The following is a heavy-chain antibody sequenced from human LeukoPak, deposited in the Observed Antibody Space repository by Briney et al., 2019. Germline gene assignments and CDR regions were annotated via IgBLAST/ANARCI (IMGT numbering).Heavy chain of an antibody. D-gene: IGHD3-16*02. V-gene: IGHV1-2*02. J-gene: IGHJ3*02. CDR1: GYTFTGYY. Sequence: ASVKVSCKTSGYTFTGYYIQWVRQAPGRGLEWMGYINPTSGGTNYAQEFQGRVTMTRDTSISTAYMELSRLTSDDTAVYYCARGEMITFGVVIVISTFDIWGQGTMVTVS. CDR2: INPTSGGT. CDR3: ARGEMITFGVVIVISTFDI.